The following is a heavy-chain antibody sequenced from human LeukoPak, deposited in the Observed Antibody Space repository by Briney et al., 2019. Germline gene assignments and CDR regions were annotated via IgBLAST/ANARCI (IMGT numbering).Heavy chain of an antibody. CDR2: IYYSGST. V-gene: IGHV4-31*03. J-gene: IGHJ3*01. D-gene: IGHD3-22*01. CDR3: ARELRYDNSDSGAF. CDR1: GGSISSSSYY. Sequence: SETLSLTCIVSGGSISSSSYYWGWIRQHPGKGLEWIGYIYYSGSTYYNPSLKSRVTISVDTSKNQFSLKPSSVTAADTAVYYCARELRYDNSDSGAFWGQGTVVTVSS.